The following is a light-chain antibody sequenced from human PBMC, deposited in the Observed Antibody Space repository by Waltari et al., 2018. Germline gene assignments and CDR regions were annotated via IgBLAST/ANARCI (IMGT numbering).Light chain of an antibody. CDR2: SNN. J-gene: IGLJ2*01. CDR1: NSNIGSNT. Sequence: QSVLAQPPSASGTPGQRITISCSGSNSNIGSNTVNWYQQFPGTAPRLLIDSNNQRPSGVPDRFSASKSGSAAALAISGLHSEDEADYYCSTWDDRLTGVVFGGGTKVTVL. V-gene: IGLV1-44*01. CDR3: STWDDRLTGVV.